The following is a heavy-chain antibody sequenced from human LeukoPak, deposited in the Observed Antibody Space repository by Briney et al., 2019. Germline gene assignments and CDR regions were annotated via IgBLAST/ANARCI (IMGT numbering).Heavy chain of an antibody. CDR2: ISSSGSTI. Sequence: GVSLRLSCAASGFTFSSYEMNWVRQAPGKGLEWVSYISSSGSTIYYADSVKGRFTISRDESKNTLYLQMNSLRAEDTAVYYCAKGPTDSCWEKLHDWGQGTLVTVSS. V-gene: IGHV3-48*03. J-gene: IGHJ4*02. D-gene: IGHD1-26*01. CDR3: AKGPTDSCWEKLHD. CDR1: GFTFSSYE.